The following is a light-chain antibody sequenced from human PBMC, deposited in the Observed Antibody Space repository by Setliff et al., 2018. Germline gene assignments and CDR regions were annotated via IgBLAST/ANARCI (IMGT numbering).Light chain of an antibody. V-gene: IGLV2-23*02. CDR3: CSYAGDFILV. CDR1: SSDVGAYTL. Sequence: QSALTQPASVSGSPGQSITISCTGTSSDVGAYTLVSWYQQHPGKAPKVLIFDVSKRPSGVSNRFSGSKSGNSASLTISGLQAEDEADYYCCSYAGDFILVFGGGTKGTV. CDR2: DVS. J-gene: IGLJ3*02.